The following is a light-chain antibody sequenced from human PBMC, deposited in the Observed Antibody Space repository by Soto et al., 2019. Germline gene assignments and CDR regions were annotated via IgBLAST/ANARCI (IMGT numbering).Light chain of an antibody. CDR3: QQYCSSPWT. Sequence: EIVLTQSPGTLSLSPGERATLSCRASQSVSSSYLAWYQQKPGQAPRLLIYGASSRATGIPDRFSGSGYGTDFNITISRLEPEDFAVYYCQQYCSSPWTFGKGNKVDIK. J-gene: IGKJ1*01. CDR2: GAS. V-gene: IGKV3-20*01. CDR1: QSVSSSY.